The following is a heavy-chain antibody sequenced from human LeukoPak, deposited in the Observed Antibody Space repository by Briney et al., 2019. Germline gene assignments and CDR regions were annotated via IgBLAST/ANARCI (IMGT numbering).Heavy chain of an antibody. J-gene: IGHJ4*01. D-gene: IGHD6-13*01. CDR2: IRQDGSEK. Sequence: GGSLRLSCEVSGFTFTDYWMNWVRQAPGQGPEWVASIRQDGSEKTYVDSVKGRFTISRDNTKNSLSLQLNGLRAEDTAVYYCARDGTAAGLYFDLWGQGTLVTVSS. CDR1: GFTFTDYW. CDR3: ARDGTAAGLYFDL. V-gene: IGHV3-7*01.